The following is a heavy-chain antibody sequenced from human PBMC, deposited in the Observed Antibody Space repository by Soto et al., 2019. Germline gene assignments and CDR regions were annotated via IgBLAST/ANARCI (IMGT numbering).Heavy chain of an antibody. CDR1: GFTCSNYA. J-gene: IGHJ4*02. CDR2: ISGSGGRT. CDR3: ATTGPY. V-gene: IGHV3-23*01. Sequence: GGSLRLSCAASGFTCSNYAMSWVRQAPGKGLEWVSAISGSGGRTYYADSVKGRFTISRDNSKNTVSLQMNSLRDEDSAAYYCATTGPYWGQGTLVTVSS.